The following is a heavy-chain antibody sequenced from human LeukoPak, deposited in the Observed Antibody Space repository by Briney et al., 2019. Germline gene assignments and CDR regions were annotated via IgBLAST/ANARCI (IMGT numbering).Heavy chain of an antibody. Sequence: GASVKVSCKASGYTFTGSYVHWVRQAPGQGLEWVGWINLNNGGTNHAQKFQGRVTMTSDTSISTAYMELSSLRFDDTAVYYCARTAGGSGRWGDNWFDPWGQGTLVTVSS. V-gene: IGHV1-2*02. CDR3: ARTAGGSGRWGDNWFDP. J-gene: IGHJ5*02. CDR1: GYTFTGSY. CDR2: INLNNGGT. D-gene: IGHD3-10*01.